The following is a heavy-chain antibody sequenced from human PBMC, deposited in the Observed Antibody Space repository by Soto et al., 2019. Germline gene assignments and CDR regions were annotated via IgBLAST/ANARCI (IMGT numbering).Heavy chain of an antibody. CDR3: TRDGYQLLLPSYSDY. CDR2: IKSKTDGGTT. CDR1: GFTFSNAW. V-gene: IGHV3-15*07. J-gene: IGHJ4*02. Sequence: GGSLRLSCSASGFTFSNAWINWVRQAPGKGLEWVGRIKSKTDGGTTDFAAPVKGRFTISRDDSKSIAYLQMNSLKTEDTAVYYCTRDGYQLLLPSYSDYWGQGTLVTVSS. D-gene: IGHD2-2*01.